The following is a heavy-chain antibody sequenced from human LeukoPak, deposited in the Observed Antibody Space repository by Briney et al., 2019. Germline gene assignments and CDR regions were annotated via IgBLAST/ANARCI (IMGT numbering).Heavy chain of an antibody. D-gene: IGHD6-19*01. CDR1: GFTFSSYA. CDR2: ITDTGGTT. J-gene: IGHJ4*02. V-gene: IGHV3-23*01. CDR3: AKGEYGSGWPD. Sequence: GGSPRLSCEASGFTFSSYAMNWVRQAPGKGLEWVSGITDTGGTTDYADSVKGRFKISRDNSKNILYVQMNSLRDEDTAVYYCAKGEYGSGWPDWGQGTLVTVSS.